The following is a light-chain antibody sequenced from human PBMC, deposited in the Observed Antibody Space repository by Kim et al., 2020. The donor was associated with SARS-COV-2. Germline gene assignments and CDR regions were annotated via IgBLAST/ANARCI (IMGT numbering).Light chain of an antibody. J-gene: IGLJ2*01. V-gene: IGLV3-19*01. CDR2: GKK. CDR1: SIRSYY. Sequence: AWGQTIRITSQGESIRSYYASWYQQKPGQAAALVIYGKKNRPSGITDRLSGSSTGNTASLTTTGAQAEDEADYYCNSRDSSGNHVVFGGGTQLTVL. CDR3: NSRDSSGNHVV.